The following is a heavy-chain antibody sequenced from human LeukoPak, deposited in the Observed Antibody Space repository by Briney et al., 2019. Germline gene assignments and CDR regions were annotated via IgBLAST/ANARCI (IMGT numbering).Heavy chain of an antibody. V-gene: IGHV3-7*01. CDR1: GFTFSSYW. D-gene: IGHD3-22*01. CDR2: IKQDGSEK. J-gene: IGHJ3*02. CDR3: ASSYNSSGYWPIDAFDI. Sequence: QPGGSLRLSCAASGFTFSSYWMSWVSQAPGKGRERVANIKQDGSEKYYVDSVKGLFTISRDNAKNSLYLQMNSLRAEDTAVYYCASSYNSSGYWPIDAFDIWGQGTMVTVSS.